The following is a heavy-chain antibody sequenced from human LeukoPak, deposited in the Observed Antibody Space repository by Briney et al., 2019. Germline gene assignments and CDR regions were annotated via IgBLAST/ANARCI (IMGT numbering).Heavy chain of an antibody. Sequence: GASVKVSCKASGYTFTGYYMHWVRQAPGQGHEWMGWINPNSGGTNYAQKFQGRVTMTRDTSISTAYMELSRLRSDDTAVYYCAKNANNIGVYPSGNWAKGPLVTVSS. CDR1: GYTFTGYY. CDR2: INPNSGGT. J-gene: IGHJ4*02. D-gene: IGHD5-12*01. V-gene: IGHV1-2*02. CDR3: AKNANNIGVYPSGN.